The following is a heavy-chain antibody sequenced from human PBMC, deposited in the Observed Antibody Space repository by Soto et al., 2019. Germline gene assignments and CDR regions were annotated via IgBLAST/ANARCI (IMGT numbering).Heavy chain of an antibody. CDR1: GFTFSTYG. CDR3: ARDLRGGSPGDY. Sequence: QVQLVESGGGVVQPGRSLRLSCAASGFTFSTYGMHWVRQAPGKGLEWVAVIWYDGSNKYCAHSVKGRFTISRDNSKSTLYLQMNSLRAEDTAVYYCARDLRGGSPGDYWGQGTLVTVSS. CDR2: IWYDGSNK. V-gene: IGHV3-33*01. D-gene: IGHD2-15*01. J-gene: IGHJ4*02.